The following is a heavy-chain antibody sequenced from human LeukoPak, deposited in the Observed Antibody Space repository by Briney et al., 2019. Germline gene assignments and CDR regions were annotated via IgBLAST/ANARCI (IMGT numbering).Heavy chain of an antibody. CDR2: IYYSGST. D-gene: IGHD4-23*01. CDR1: GGSFSGYY. J-gene: IGHJ2*01. CDR3: ARSPDLRWYNWYFDL. V-gene: IGHV4-59*01. Sequence: PSETLSLTCAVYGGSFSGYYWSWIRQPPGKGLEWIGYIYYSGSTNYNPSLKSRVTISVDTSKNQFSLKLSSVTAADTAVYYCARSPDLRWYNWYFDLWGRGTLVTVSS.